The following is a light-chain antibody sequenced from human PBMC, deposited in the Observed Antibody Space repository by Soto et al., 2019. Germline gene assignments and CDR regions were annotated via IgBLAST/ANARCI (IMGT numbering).Light chain of an antibody. J-gene: IGKJ3*01. CDR3: QQYDSLLYT. V-gene: IGKV1-33*01. Sequence: DIQMTQSPSSLSASVGDRVTITCQASQGISNYLNWYQQKTGKAPKLLIYDASNLEAGVPSRFSGSGSGTDFTFTISSLQPEDIATYYCQQYDSLLYTFGPGTKVDIK. CDR2: DAS. CDR1: QGISNY.